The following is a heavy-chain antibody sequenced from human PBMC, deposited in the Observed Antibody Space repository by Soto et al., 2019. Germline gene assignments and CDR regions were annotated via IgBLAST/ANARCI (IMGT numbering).Heavy chain of an antibody. V-gene: IGHV1-18*03. Sequence: QGQLVQSGPEVKKPGASVKVSCKTSGYSFSSFGISWLRRAPGQGPEWMGWISFYNGKTNFSQKFQGRITLTIVTAAATAYMELSSLTSEDFSMYDYARDVSVGANLAASEMWGQGTMGTVPS. CDR1: GYSFSSFG. CDR2: ISFYNGKT. D-gene: IGHD1-26*01. CDR3: ARDVSVGANLAASEM. J-gene: IGHJ3*02.